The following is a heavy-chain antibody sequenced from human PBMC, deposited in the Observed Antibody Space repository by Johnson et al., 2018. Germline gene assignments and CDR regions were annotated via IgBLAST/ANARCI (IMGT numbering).Heavy chain of an antibody. CDR3: AKAGFDTSGHIE. D-gene: IGHD3-22*01. Sequence: QVQLVQSGGGVVQPGRSLRLSCAASGFTFSSYGMHWVRQAPGKGLEWVAVISYDGNNKYYADSVKGRFTISRDNSKNTLYLQMNSLRAEDTAVYYCAKAGFDTSGHIEWGQGTLVTVSS. J-gene: IGHJ4*02. CDR1: GFTFSSYG. CDR2: ISYDGNNK. V-gene: IGHV3-30*18.